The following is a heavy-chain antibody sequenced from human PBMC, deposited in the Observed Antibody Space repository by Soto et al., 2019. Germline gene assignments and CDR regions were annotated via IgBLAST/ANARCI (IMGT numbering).Heavy chain of an antibody. V-gene: IGHV4-30-2*01. Sequence: SGTLSLTCAVPGGSISSGGYSWNWIRQPPGKGLEWIGYIYHSGSTLYNPSLKSRVTISVDKSKNQFSLKLTSVTAADTAVYYCARDQLEGNWFDPWGQGTLVTVSS. D-gene: IGHD1-1*01. CDR2: IYHSGST. CDR1: GGSISSGGYS. J-gene: IGHJ5*02. CDR3: ARDQLEGNWFDP.